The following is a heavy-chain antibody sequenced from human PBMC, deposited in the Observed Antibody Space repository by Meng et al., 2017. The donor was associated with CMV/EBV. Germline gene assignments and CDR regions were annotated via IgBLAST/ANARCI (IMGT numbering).Heavy chain of an antibody. CDR2: IIPILGIA. Sequence: SVKVSCKASGGTFSSYTISWVRQAPGQGLEWMGRIIPILGIANYAQKFQGRVTITADKSTSTAYMERSSLRSEDTAVYYCARGDSFWSGYYWGQGTLVTVSS. V-gene: IGHV1-69*02. CDR3: ARGDSFWSGYY. CDR1: GGTFSSYT. J-gene: IGHJ4*02. D-gene: IGHD3-3*01.